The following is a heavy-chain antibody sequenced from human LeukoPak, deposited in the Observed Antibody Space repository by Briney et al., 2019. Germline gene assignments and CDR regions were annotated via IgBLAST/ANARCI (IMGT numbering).Heavy chain of an antibody. CDR1: GFTFSSYW. V-gene: IGHV3-74*01. J-gene: IGHJ4*02. D-gene: IGHD2-21*01. CDR3: ARDDSRGFAY. CDR2: INNDGSST. Sequence: PGGSLRLSCAASGFTFSSYWMHWVRQAPGRGLVWVSRINNDGSSTSYADSVKGRFTISRDNAKNTLYLQINSLRAEDTAVYYCARDDSRGFAYRGQGTLVTVSS.